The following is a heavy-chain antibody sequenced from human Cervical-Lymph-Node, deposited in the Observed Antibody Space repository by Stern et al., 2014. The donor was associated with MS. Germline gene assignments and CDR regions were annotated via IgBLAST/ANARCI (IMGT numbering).Heavy chain of an antibody. CDR1: GFSFDDFA. CDR2: ISWDSGRI. J-gene: IGHJ4*02. V-gene: IGHV3-9*01. Sequence: EVQLVASGGGLVQPGRSLRLSCAATGFSFDDFAMNWVRHAPGKGLEWVASISWDSGRIAYTDSVTVLFTRSIDNAKHSLYLQMNSLRCEDTAFYYCARVQYSSSWYMFDYWGQGTLVTVSS. D-gene: IGHD6-13*01. CDR3: ARVQYSSSWYMFDY.